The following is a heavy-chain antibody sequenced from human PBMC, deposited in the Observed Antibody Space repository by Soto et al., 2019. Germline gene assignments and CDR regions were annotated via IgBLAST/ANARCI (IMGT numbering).Heavy chain of an antibody. CDR3: ARVYAGYTPDAFDI. D-gene: IGHD3-9*01. V-gene: IGHV5-51*01. CDR1: GYTFTSYW. J-gene: IGHJ3*02. CDR2: IYPGDSDT. Sequence: GESLKISCKGSGYTFTSYWIGWVRQMPGKDLEWMGIIYPGDSDTRYSPPFQGQVTMSADKSINTAYLQWSSLKASDTAMYYCARVYAGYTPDAFDIWGQGTMVTVSS.